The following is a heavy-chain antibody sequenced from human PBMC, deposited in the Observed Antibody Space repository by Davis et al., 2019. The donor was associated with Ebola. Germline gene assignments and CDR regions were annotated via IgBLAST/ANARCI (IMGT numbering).Heavy chain of an antibody. CDR2: INPSGGTT. D-gene: IGHD3-10*01. J-gene: IGHJ4*02. CDR1: GYTLVSYY. V-gene: IGHV1-46*01. Sequence: AASVKVSCKASGYTLVSYYAHWVRQAPGQGLEWMGIINPSGGTTTYAQKFQGRVTMTGDTSTNTLYMELSSLTSGDTAVYYCVRDLRGWGDFDYWGQGTLVTVSS. CDR3: VRDLRGWGDFDY.